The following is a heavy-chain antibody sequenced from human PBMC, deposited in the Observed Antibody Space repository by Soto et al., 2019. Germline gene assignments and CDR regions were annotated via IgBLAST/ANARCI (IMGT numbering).Heavy chain of an antibody. CDR1: GGSISSGDYY. J-gene: IGHJ5*02. Sequence: SETLSLTCTVSGGSISSGDYYWSWIRQPPGKGLEWIGYIYYSGSTYYNPSLKSRVTISVDTSKNQFSLKLSSVTAADTAVYYCARVGYYYDSSGYHLWGQGTQVTVSS. CDR2: IYYSGST. CDR3: ARVGYYYDSSGYHL. V-gene: IGHV4-30-4*01. D-gene: IGHD3-22*01.